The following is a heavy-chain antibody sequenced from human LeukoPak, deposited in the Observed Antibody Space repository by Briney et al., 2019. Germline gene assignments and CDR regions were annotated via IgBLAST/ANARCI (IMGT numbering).Heavy chain of an antibody. CDR3: ARSFSSSGYYKPYYFDY. V-gene: IGHV4-34*01. J-gene: IGHJ4*02. D-gene: IGHD3-22*01. CDR2: INHSGST. CDR1: GGSFSGYY. Sequence: SETLSLTCAVYGGSFSGYYWGWIRQPPGKGLEWIGEINHSGSTNYNPSLKSRVTISVDTSKNQFSLKLSSVTAADTAVYYCARSFSSSGYYKPYYFDYWGQGTLVTVSS.